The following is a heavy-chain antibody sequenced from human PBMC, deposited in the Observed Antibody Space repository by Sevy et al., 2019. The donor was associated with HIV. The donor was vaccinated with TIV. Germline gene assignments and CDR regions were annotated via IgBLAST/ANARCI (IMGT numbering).Heavy chain of an antibody. CDR2: ISGSGGST. D-gene: IGHD3-22*01. J-gene: IGHJ3*02. CDR1: GFTFSSYA. CDR3: AKDQIGSSGYYPGAFDI. Sequence: GSLRLSCAASGFTFSSYAMNWVRQAPGKGLEWVSAISGSGGSTYYADSVKGRFTISRDNSKNTLYLQMNSLRAEDTAVYYCAKDQIGSSGYYPGAFDIWGQGTMVTVSS. V-gene: IGHV3-23*01.